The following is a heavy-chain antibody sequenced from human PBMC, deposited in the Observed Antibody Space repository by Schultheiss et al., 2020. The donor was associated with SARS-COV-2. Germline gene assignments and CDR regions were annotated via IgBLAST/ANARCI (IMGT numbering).Heavy chain of an antibody. CDR1: GGSISSSSYY. D-gene: IGHD6-19*01. CDR2: IYYSGST. CDR3: ARSSAKNSSGWS. V-gene: IGHV4-39*01. Sequence: LSLTCTVSGGSISSSSYYWGWIRQPPGKGLEWIGSIYYSGSTYYNPSLKSRVTISVDTSKNQFSLKLSSVTAADTAVYYCARSSAKNSSGWSWGQGTLVTVSS. J-gene: IGHJ5*02.